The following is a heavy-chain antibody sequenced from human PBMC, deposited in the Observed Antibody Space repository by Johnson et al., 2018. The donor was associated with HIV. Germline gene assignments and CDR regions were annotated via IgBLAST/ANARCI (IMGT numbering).Heavy chain of an antibody. CDR2: ISYDGNNK. V-gene: IGHV3-30*18. Sequence: QMLLVESGGGVVQPGRSLRLSCAASGFTFSSYGMHWVRQAPGKGLEWVAVISYDGNNKYYADSVKGRFTISRDNSKNTPYLKMHSLRAEDTAVYYCAKDCSSGWWRSTKSDAFDIWGQGTMVTVSS. J-gene: IGHJ3*02. CDR1: GFTFSSYG. D-gene: IGHD6-19*01. CDR3: AKDCSSGWWRSTKSDAFDI.